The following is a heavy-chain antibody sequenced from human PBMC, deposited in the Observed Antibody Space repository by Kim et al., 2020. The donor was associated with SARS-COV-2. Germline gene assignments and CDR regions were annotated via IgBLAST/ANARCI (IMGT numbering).Heavy chain of an antibody. CDR3: ARGRNHYYGSGSYWGYYYGMDV. CDR2: INHSGST. CDR1: GGSFSGYY. J-gene: IGHJ6*02. Sequence: SETLSLTCAVYGGSFSGYYWSWIRQPPGKGLEWIGEINHSGSTNYNPSLKSRVTISLDTSKNQFSLKLSSVTAADTAVYYCARGRNHYYGSGSYWGYYYGMDVWGQGTTVTVSS. V-gene: IGHV4-34*01. D-gene: IGHD3-10*01.